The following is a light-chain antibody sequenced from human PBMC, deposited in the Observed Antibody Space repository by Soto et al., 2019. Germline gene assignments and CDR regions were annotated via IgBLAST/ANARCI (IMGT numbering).Light chain of an antibody. CDR3: QQYNSYSVLT. J-gene: IGKJ4*01. CDR1: QSISSW. Sequence: IQMTQSPSTLSASVGDRITITCRASQSISSWLAWYQQKPGKAPKLLIYKASSLESGVPARFSGSGSGTEFTLTISSLQPDDFATYYCQQYNSYSVLTFGGGTKVEIK. CDR2: KAS. V-gene: IGKV1-5*03.